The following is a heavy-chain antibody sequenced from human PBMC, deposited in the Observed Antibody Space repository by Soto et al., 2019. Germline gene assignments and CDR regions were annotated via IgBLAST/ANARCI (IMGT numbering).Heavy chain of an antibody. J-gene: IGHJ4*02. V-gene: IGHV3-23*01. CDR3: AKELKYYYDSSGYYYY. Sequence: GGSLRLSCAASGFTFSNYAMSWVRLAPGKGLEWVSAISGSGGSTYYADSVKGRFTISRDNSKNTLYLQMNSLRAEDTAVYYCAKELKYYYDSSGYYYYWGQGTLVTVSS. D-gene: IGHD3-22*01. CDR1: GFTFSNYA. CDR2: ISGSGGST.